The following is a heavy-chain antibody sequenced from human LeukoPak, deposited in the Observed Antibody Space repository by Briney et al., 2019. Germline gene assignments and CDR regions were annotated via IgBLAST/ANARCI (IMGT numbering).Heavy chain of an antibody. J-gene: IGHJ5*02. Sequence: PSETLSLTCAVYGGSFSGYYWSWIRQPPGKGLEWIGEINHSGSTNYNPSLKSRVTISVGTSKNQFSLKLSSVTAADTAVYYCARIAYYYGSGSYYRWFDPWGQGTLVTVSS. V-gene: IGHV4-34*01. CDR3: ARIAYYYGSGSYYRWFDP. D-gene: IGHD3-10*01. CDR2: INHSGST. CDR1: GGSFSGYY.